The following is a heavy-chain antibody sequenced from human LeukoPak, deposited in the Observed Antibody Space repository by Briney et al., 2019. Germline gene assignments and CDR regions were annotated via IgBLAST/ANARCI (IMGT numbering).Heavy chain of an antibody. J-gene: IGHJ4*02. CDR3: ARGIQLWLRGSCYFDY. CDR2: IYYSGST. V-gene: IGHV4-31*03. D-gene: IGHD5-18*01. Sequence: PSETLSLTCTVSGGSISSGGYYWSWIRQHPGKGLEWIGYIYYSGSTYYNPSLKSRVTISVDTSKNQFSLKLSSVTAADTAVYYCARGIQLWLRGSCYFDYWGQGTLVTVSS. CDR1: GGSISSGGYY.